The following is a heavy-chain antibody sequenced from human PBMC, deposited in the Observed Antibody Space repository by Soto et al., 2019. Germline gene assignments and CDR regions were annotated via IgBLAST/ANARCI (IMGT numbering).Heavy chain of an antibody. V-gene: IGHV3-23*01. CDR3: AHDFWSGYYKPTFYFDY. D-gene: IGHD3-3*01. Sequence: GESLKISCAASGFTFSSYAMSWVRQAPGKGLEWVSAISGSGGSTYYADSVKGRFTISRDNSKNTLYLQMNSLRAEDTAVYYCAHDFWSGYYKPTFYFDYWGQGTLVTVSA. CDR2: ISGSGGST. CDR1: GFTFSSYA. J-gene: IGHJ4*02.